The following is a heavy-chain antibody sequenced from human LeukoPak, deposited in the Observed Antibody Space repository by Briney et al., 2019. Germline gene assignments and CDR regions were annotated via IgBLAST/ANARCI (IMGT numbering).Heavy chain of an antibody. CDR1: GFTFSSYG. Sequence: GGSLRLSCAASGFTFSSYGMSWVRQAPGKGLEWVSAISGSGDSTHYADSVKGRFTISRDNSKNTLFLQMNSLRADDTAVYYCAREAEMATIFGMDDAFDIWGQGTMVTVSS. CDR2: ISGSGDST. V-gene: IGHV3-23*01. CDR3: AREAEMATIFGMDDAFDI. J-gene: IGHJ3*02. D-gene: IGHD5-24*01.